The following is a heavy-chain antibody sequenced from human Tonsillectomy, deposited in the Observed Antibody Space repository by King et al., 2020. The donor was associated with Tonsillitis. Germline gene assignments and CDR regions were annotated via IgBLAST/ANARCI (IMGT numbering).Heavy chain of an antibody. Sequence: TLKESGPALVKPTQTLTLTCTFSDFSLSTDEMRVIWVRQPPGKALEWLARIVWGDEKFYSTFLKTRLTISRDTSKNQVVLRMTNMDPGDTATYYCTRSQAGSNWFDPWGRGTLVTVSS. V-gene: IGHV2-70D*14. J-gene: IGHJ5*02. CDR3: TRSQAGSNWFDP. CDR1: DFSLSTDEMR. CDR2: IVWGDEK.